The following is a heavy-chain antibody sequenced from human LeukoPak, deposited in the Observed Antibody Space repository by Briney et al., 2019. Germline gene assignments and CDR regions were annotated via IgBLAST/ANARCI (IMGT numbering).Heavy chain of an antibody. CDR1: GSTFRNYA. V-gene: IGHV3-21*01. J-gene: IGHJ4*02. CDR2: ISSSSSYI. CDR3: ASLPDLSKTGAGMGY. Sequence: PGGSLRLSCEASGSTFRNYAMNWVRQAPGKGLEWVSSISSSSSYIYYADSLKGRFTISRDNAKNSLYLQMNSLRDEDTAMYYCASLPDLSKTGAGMGYWGQGTLVTVSS. D-gene: IGHD6-13*01.